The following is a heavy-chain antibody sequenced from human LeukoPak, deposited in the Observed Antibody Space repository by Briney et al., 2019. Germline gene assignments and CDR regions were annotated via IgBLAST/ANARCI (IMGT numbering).Heavy chain of an antibody. CDR1: GYTFTGYY. Sequence: ASVKVSCKASGYTFTGYYMHWVRQAPGQGLEWMGWINPNSGGTNYAQKFQGRVTMTRDTSISTAYMELSRLRSDDTAVYYCARELDCSGGSCYSSFDYWGQGTLVTVSS. V-gene: IGHV1-2*02. J-gene: IGHJ4*02. CDR3: ARELDCSGGSCYSSFDY. CDR2: INPNSGGT. D-gene: IGHD2-15*01.